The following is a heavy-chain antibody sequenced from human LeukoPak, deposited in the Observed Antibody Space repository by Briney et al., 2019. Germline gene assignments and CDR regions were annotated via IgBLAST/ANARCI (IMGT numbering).Heavy chain of an antibody. CDR2: TGSTGVST. D-gene: IGHD3-10*01. V-gene: IGHV3-23*01. CDR1: GFTFSSYA. CDR3: AKAVSMVRGVIGYYYYGMDV. J-gene: IGHJ6*02. Sequence: GGSLRLSCAASGFTFSSYAMNWVRQAPGKGLEWVSGTGSTGVSTFYADSVKGRFTISRDNSKNTLYLQMNSLRAEDTAVYYCAKAVSMVRGVIGYYYYGMDVWGQGTTVTVSS.